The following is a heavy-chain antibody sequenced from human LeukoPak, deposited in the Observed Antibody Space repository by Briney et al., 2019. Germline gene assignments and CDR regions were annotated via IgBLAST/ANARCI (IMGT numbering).Heavy chain of an antibody. D-gene: IGHD6-13*01. CDR1: GFTFSSYA. CDR3: ARDSSSKGSYMDV. J-gene: IGHJ6*03. Sequence: GGSLRLSCAASGFTFSSYAMSWIRQAPGKGLEWVSYISSSGSTIYYADSVKGRFTISRDNAKNSLYLQMNSLRAEDTAVYYCARDSSSKGSYMDVWGKGTTVTVSS. CDR2: ISSSGSTI. V-gene: IGHV3-11*04.